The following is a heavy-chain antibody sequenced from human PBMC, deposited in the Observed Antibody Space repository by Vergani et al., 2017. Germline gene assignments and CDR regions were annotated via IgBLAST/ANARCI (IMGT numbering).Heavy chain of an antibody. CDR2: IYHSGST. V-gene: IGHV4-38-2*01. Sequence: QVQLRESGPGLVKPSETLSLTCAVSGYSISSGYYWGWIRQPPGKGLEWIGSIYHSGSTYYNPSLKSRVTILVDTSKNQFSLKLSSVTAADTAVYYCARQQGGYGAAFDIWGQGTMVAVSS. D-gene: IGHD4-17*01. J-gene: IGHJ3*02. CDR3: ARQQGGYGAAFDI. CDR1: GYSISSGYY.